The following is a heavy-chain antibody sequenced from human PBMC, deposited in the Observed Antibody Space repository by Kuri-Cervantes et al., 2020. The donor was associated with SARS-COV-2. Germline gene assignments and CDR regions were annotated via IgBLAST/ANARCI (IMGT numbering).Heavy chain of an antibody. CDR3: ARGSAGGRYSNYVLDY. D-gene: IGHD4-11*01. V-gene: IGHV1-46*01. CDR1: GYTFTSYY. J-gene: IGHJ4*02. Sequence: ASGKGCCEASGYTFTSYYMHWVRQAPGQGLEWMGIINPSGGSTSYAQKFQGRVTMTRDTSTSTVYMELSSLRSEDTAVYYCARGSAGGRYSNYVLDYWGQGTLVTVSS. CDR2: INPSGGST.